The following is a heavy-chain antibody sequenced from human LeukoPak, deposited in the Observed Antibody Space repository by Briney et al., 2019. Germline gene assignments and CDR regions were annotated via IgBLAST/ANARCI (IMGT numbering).Heavy chain of an antibody. V-gene: IGHV4-59*12. D-gene: IGHD6-19*01. CDR2: IYYSGST. J-gene: IGHJ4*02. CDR1: GGSISSYY. Sequence: PSETLSLTCTVSGGSISSYYWSWIRQPPGKGLEWIAYIYYSGSTNYNPSLKSRVTISVDTSKNQFSLKLSSVTAADTAVYYCASPLPVADANDYWGQGTLVTVSS. CDR3: ASPLPVADANDY.